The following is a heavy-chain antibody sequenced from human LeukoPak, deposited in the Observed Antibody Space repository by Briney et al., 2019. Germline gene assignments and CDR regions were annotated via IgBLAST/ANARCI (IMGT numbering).Heavy chain of an antibody. Sequence: GGSLRLSCAASGFTFSSYSMNWVRQAPGKGLEWVSSISSSSSYIYYADSVKGRFTISRDNAKNSLYLQMNSLRAENTAVYYCARDRGGNYNYWGQGTLVTVSS. V-gene: IGHV3-21*01. CDR2: ISSSSSYI. CDR3: ARDRGGNYNY. CDR1: GFTFSSYS. D-gene: IGHD3-10*01. J-gene: IGHJ4*02.